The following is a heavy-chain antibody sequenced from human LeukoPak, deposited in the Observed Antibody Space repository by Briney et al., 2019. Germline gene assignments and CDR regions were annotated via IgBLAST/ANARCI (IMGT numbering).Heavy chain of an antibody. D-gene: IGHD6-13*01. CDR1: GFTFSRYA. CDR3: AKDLGSSWSGVDY. Sequence: GGSLRLSCATSGFTFSRYAMGWVRQAPGKGLEWPSSISGSGTSTEYADSVKGRFTISRDNSKNTLYMQMNSLRAEDTAIYYCAKDLGSSWSGVDYWGQGTLVTVSS. CDR2: ISGSGTST. J-gene: IGHJ4*02. V-gene: IGHV3-23*01.